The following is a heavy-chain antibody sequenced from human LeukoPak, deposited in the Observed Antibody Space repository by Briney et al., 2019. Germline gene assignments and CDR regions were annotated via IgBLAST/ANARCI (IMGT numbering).Heavy chain of an antibody. CDR3: ARGRGYCSSTSCYFRAFDI. CDR2: ISAYNGNT. V-gene: IGHV1-18*01. D-gene: IGHD2-2*01. CDR1: GYTFTSYG. Sequence: ASVKVSCKASGYTFTSYGISRARQAPGQGLEWMGWISAYNGNTNYAQKLQGRVTMTTDTSTSTAYMELRSLRSDDTAVYYCARGRGYCSSTSCYFRAFDIWGQGTMVTVSS. J-gene: IGHJ3*02.